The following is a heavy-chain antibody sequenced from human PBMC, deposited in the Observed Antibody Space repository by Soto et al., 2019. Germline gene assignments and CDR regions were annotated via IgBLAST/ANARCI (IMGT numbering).Heavy chain of an antibody. Sequence: PSETLSLTCTVSGGSVSRGSYYWSWIRQPPGKGLEWIGYIYYSGSTNYNPSLKSRVTISVDTSKNQFSLKLSSVTAADTAVYYCARDVVAAAGIYYYGMDVWGQGTTVTVSS. J-gene: IGHJ6*02. CDR1: GGSVSRGSYY. CDR3: ARDVVAAAGIYYYGMDV. D-gene: IGHD6-13*01. V-gene: IGHV4-61*01. CDR2: IYYSGST.